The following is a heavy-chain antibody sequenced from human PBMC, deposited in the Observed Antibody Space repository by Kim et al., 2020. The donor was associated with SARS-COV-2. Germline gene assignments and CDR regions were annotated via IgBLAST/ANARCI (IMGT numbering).Heavy chain of an antibody. CDR3: AKDPHYDFWSGYVFDY. V-gene: IGHV3-23*01. J-gene: IGHJ4*02. Sequence: GKGRFTNSRDNSKTTLYLQMNSLRAEDTAVYYCAKDPHYDFWSGYVFDYWGQGTLVTVSS. D-gene: IGHD3-3*01.